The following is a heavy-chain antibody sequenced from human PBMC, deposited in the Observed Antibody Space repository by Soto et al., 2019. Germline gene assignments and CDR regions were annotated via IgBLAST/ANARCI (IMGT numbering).Heavy chain of an antibody. V-gene: IGHV4-4*02. CDR1: GGSISETYW. CDR3: ARHIAVAGTRGFDY. J-gene: IGHJ4*02. CDR2: ISHRGTP. D-gene: IGHD6-19*01. Sequence: QVQLQESGPGLVAPSETLSLTCAVSGGSISETYWWSWVRQPPGKGLEWIGEISHRGTPHYNPSLWSRVTMSTDTSRNQISLTLMSVTAADSASYYCARHIAVAGTRGFDYWGQGTLVTVSS.